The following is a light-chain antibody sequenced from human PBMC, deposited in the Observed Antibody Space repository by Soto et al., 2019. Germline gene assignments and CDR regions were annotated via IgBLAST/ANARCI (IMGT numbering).Light chain of an antibody. CDR3: QQTYSDIS. Sequence: DVRMTQSPSSLSASVGDTITITCRASRTINTYLNWFQQKPGEPPRLLIYGASTLHDGVPSRFSGSGSGADFTLTISGLQPEDFASYHCQQTYSDISFGGGTQV. J-gene: IGKJ4*01. CDR2: GAS. CDR1: RTINTY. V-gene: IGKV1-39*01.